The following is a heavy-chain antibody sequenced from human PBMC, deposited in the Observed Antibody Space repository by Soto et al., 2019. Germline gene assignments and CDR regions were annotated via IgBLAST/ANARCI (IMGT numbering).Heavy chain of an antibody. D-gene: IGHD3-16*01. V-gene: IGHV4-59*01. CDR3: AAAVPAEYVFPYYYMDV. CDR1: GASISSYH. J-gene: IGHJ6*03. Sequence: QVQLQESGPGLVKPSETLSLTCTVSGASISSYHWSWIRQTPGKGLEWIGYIYYSGSANYNPSLKSRVTFSVDTSKNQVSLKLSSVTAADTGVYYCAAAVPAEYVFPYYYMDVRGKGTTVTVSS. CDR2: IYYSGSA.